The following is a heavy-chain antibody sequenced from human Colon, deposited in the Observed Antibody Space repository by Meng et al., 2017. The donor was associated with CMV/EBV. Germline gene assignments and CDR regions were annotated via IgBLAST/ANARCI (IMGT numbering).Heavy chain of an antibody. Sequence: GESLKISCAASGLTFNGYGLNWVRQAPGKGLEWVAFIGSDGSIKRYSDSVKGRFNISRDNSKNTLWLQMHSLRLEDTALYYCAREGFSNFDYWGQGTLVTVSS. V-gene: IGHV3-30*02. J-gene: IGHJ4*02. CDR2: IGSDGSIK. CDR3: AREGFSNFDY. CDR1: GLTFNGYG. D-gene: IGHD4-11*01.